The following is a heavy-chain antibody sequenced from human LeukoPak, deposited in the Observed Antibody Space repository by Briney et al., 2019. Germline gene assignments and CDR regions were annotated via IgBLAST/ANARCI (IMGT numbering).Heavy chain of an antibody. Sequence: ASVKVSCKASGYTFTGYYIHWVRQPPGQGLEWMGWINPNSGGTYYAQKFQGRVTMTRDTSISTAYMELSRLGSDDTAVYYCARDFWNGGDYNFDAWGQGTLVAVSS. D-gene: IGHD4-17*01. CDR2: INPNSGGT. J-gene: IGHJ4*02. V-gene: IGHV1-2*02. CDR1: GYTFTGYY. CDR3: ARDFWNGGDYNFDA.